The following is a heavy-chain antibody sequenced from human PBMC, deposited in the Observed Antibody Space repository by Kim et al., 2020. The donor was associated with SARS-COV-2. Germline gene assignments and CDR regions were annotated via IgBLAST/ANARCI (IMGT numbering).Heavy chain of an antibody. D-gene: IGHD1-1*01. CDR3: ASAGYYSAAFDI. Sequence: NYAQKFQGRVTMTRDTSISTAYMELSRLRSDDTAVYYCASAGYYSAAFDIWGQGTMVTVSS. V-gene: IGHV1-2*02. J-gene: IGHJ3*02.